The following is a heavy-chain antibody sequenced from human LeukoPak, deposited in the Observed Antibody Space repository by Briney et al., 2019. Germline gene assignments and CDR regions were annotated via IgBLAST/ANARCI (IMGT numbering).Heavy chain of an antibody. CDR2: ISDGGSDK. CDR3: ARGISSGIVVTAIAY. Sequence: GGSLRLSCAASGFTFSSYAMHWVRQAPDKGLEWMAVISDGGSDKYYADSVGGRFTISRDNSENTLSLQMSSLRAEDTAVYYCARGISSGIVVTAIAYWGQGTLVTVSS. CDR1: GFTFSSYA. J-gene: IGHJ4*02. D-gene: IGHD2-21*02. V-gene: IGHV3-30-3*01.